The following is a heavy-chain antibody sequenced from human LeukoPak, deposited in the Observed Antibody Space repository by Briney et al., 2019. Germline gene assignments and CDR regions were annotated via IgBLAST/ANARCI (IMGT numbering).Heavy chain of an antibody. CDR1: GFTFSSYG. J-gene: IGHJ4*02. D-gene: IGHD6-13*01. V-gene: IGHV3-21*01. Sequence: PGGSLRLSCAASGFTFSSYGMNWVRQAPGKGLEWVSSISSSSSYIYYADSVKGRFTISRDNAKNSLYLQMNSLRAEDTAVYYCAREYSSSWYSDYWGQGTLVTVSS. CDR2: ISSSSSYI. CDR3: AREYSSSWYSDY.